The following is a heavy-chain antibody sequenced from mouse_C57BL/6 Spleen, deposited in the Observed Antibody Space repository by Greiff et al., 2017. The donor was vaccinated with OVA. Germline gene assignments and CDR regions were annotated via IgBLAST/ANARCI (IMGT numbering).Heavy chain of an antibody. Sequence: QVQLQQPGAELVKPGASVKLSCKASGYTFTSYWMHWVKQRPGQGLEWIGMIHPNSGSTNYNEKFKSKATLTVDKSSSTAYMQLSSLTSEYSAVYYCARPYLYYYAMDYWGQGTSVTVSS. CDR1: GYTFTSYW. CDR3: ARPYLYYYAMDY. J-gene: IGHJ4*01. CDR2: IHPNSGST. D-gene: IGHD2-10*01. V-gene: IGHV1-64*01.